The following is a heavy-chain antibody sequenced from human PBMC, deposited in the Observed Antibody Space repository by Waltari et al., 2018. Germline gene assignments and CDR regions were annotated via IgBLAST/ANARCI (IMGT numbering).Heavy chain of an antibody. CDR3: ARGRNDLSAFFDP. Sequence: QVQLVQSGAEVTKPGASVKVSCKASGYRFTGYCRHWLRQAPGQGLEWMGRIIPDSGVTNNAQNFQGRVTMTRDTSTNTAYMELNSLTSDDTAVYYCARGRNDLSAFFDPWGQGTLVAVSS. D-gene: IGHD2-21*02. CDR2: IIPDSGVT. J-gene: IGHJ5*02. CDR1: GYRFTGYC. V-gene: IGHV1-2*06.